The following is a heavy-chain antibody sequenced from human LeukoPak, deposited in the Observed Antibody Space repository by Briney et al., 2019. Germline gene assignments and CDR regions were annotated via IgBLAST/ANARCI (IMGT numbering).Heavy chain of an antibody. CDR1: GFTFSSYA. CDR2: ISGSGGST. CDR3: ARPYYYDSSGYYY. D-gene: IGHD3-22*01. Sequence: GGSLRLSCAASGFTFSSYAMSWVRQAPGKGLEWVSAISGSGGSTYYADSVKGRFTISRDNSKNTLYLQMNSLRAEDTAVYYCARPYYYDSSGYYYWGQGTLVTVSS. J-gene: IGHJ4*02. V-gene: IGHV3-23*01.